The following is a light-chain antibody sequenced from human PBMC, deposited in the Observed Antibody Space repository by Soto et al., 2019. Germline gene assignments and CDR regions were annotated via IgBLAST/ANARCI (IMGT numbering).Light chain of an antibody. CDR1: HDIDNF. Sequence: DIRMTQSPPSLSAFVGDKVTITCRASHDIDNFLAWYHQKPGEVPKLLIYAASTLESGASSRFSGSGAGTVFPLTISSLQPEDVGSYYCQRYDSVPRTFGQGTKVEVK. J-gene: IGKJ1*01. CDR2: AAS. CDR3: QRYDSVPRT. V-gene: IGKV1-27*01.